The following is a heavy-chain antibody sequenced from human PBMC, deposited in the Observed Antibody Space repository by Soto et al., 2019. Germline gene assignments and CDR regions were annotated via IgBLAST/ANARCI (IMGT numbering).Heavy chain of an antibody. V-gene: IGHV3-23*01. CDR2: VSGSGNNK. Sequence: EVKLLESGGGLVQPGGSLRLSCAASGFTFSNYAMTWVRQAPGKGLEWVSSVSGSGNNKYYADSMKGHFTISRDNSKTTLSLQMSGLRPEDTAVYYCARKSRDSDCGGQGTLVTVSA. J-gene: IGHJ4*02. CDR3: ARKSRDSDC. CDR1: GFTFSNYA. D-gene: IGHD3-22*01.